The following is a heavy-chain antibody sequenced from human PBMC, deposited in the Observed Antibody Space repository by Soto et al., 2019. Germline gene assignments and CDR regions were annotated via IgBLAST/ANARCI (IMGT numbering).Heavy chain of an antibody. J-gene: IGHJ5*02. Sequence: SLRLSCAASGFTFSNYWMSWVRQAPGKGLEWVANIKQDGSESNYADSVKGRFTISRDNAENSLYLQMTSLRAEDTAVYYCASARHIGPWGQGTLVTVSS. CDR1: GFTFSNYW. CDR2: IKQDGSES. V-gene: IGHV3-7*01. CDR3: ASARHIGP. D-gene: IGHD2-21*01.